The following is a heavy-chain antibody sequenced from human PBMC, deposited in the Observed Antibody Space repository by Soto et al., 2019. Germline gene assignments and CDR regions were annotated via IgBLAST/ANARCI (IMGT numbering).Heavy chain of an antibody. D-gene: IGHD6-25*01. V-gene: IGHV3-23*01. CDR1: GFSFSSFA. Sequence: GGSLRLSCAASGFSFSSFAMTWVRQAPGKGLEWVSGISSSGGYTYYADSVKGRFTISRDNSKNTLYLQMSSLRAEDTAIYYCAKDMSSGPRTFDSWGQETLVTVSS. CDR3: AKDMSSGPRTFDS. CDR2: ISSSGGYT. J-gene: IGHJ4*02.